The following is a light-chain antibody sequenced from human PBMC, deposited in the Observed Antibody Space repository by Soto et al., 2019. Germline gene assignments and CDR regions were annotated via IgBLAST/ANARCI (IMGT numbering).Light chain of an antibody. CDR1: SGSIGSSY. CDR3: QSYDTSNPLV. Sequence: NFMLTQPHSVSESPGKTVTISCTRSSGSIGSSYVQWYQQRPGRSPTTVIFEDNQRPTGVPVRFSDSIDSSSNSAYLVISGLSTEDEADFYCQSYDTSNPLVFGGGTKLTVL. CDR2: EDN. V-gene: IGLV6-57*01. J-gene: IGLJ3*02.